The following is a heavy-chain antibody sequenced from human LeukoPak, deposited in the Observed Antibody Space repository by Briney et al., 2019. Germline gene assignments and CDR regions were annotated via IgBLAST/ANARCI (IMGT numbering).Heavy chain of an antibody. CDR3: AQSVPARDLFDS. V-gene: IGHV3-23*01. J-gene: IGHJ4*02. CDR1: GFTFSSYA. CDR2: ISGSGGST. D-gene: IGHD2-2*01. Sequence: GGSLRLSCAASGFTFSSYAMSWVRQAPGKGLEWVAAISGSGGSTSYADSVKGRFTTSRDNSKNTLSPQINSLRAEDTAAYYRAQSVPARDLFDSWGQGTLVTVSS.